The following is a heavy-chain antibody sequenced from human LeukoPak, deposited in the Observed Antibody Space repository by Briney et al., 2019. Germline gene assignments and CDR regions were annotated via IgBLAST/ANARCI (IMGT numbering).Heavy chain of an antibody. D-gene: IGHD6-19*01. CDR1: GYSISNAYY. Sequence: PSETLSLTCAVSGYSISNAYYWGWIRQPPGKGLEWIASMYHSGSTYYNPSLKSRVTISVDTPKSQFSLKLNSVTAADTAVYYCVRHPRYSTGWAIDYWGQGTLVTVSS. CDR3: VRHPRYSTGWAIDY. J-gene: IGHJ4*02. V-gene: IGHV4-38-2*01. CDR2: MYHSGST.